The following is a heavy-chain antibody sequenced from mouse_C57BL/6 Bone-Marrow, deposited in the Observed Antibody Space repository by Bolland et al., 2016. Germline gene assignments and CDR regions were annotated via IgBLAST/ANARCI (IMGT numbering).Heavy chain of an antibody. Sequence: NQKFKGKATLTVDKSSSTAYMELRSLTSEDTAVYYCAREISNGGFAYWGQGTLV. D-gene: IGHD2-5*01. J-gene: IGHJ3*01. CDR3: AREISNGGFAY. V-gene: IGHV1-18*01.